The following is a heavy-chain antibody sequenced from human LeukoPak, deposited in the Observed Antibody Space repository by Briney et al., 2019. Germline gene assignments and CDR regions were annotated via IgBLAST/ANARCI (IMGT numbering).Heavy chain of an antibody. CDR2: ISYDGSNK. Sequence: PGGSLRLSCAASGFTFSSYAMHWVRQAPGKGLEWVAVISYDGSNKYYADSVKGRFTISRDNSKNTLYLQMNSLRAEDTAVYYCARDLGRSYYFDYWGQGTLVTVSS. CDR1: GFTFSSYA. CDR3: ARDLGRSYYFDY. V-gene: IGHV3-30-3*01. J-gene: IGHJ4*02.